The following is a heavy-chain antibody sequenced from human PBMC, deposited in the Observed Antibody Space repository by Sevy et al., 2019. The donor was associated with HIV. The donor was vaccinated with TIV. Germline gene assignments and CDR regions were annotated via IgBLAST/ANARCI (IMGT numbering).Heavy chain of an antibody. CDR3: ATDPIIVLMVTDGMDV. J-gene: IGHJ6*02. CDR2: IKSKADGGTT. Sequence: GGSLRLSCAASGFTFTYAWMSWVRQAPGKGLEWVGRIKSKADGGTTDYGAPVKARFTISRDDSKNTLFLQMNSLKGEDTAVYYCATDPIIVLMVTDGMDVWGQGTTVTVSS. V-gene: IGHV3-15*01. D-gene: IGHD3-22*01. CDR1: GFTFTYAW.